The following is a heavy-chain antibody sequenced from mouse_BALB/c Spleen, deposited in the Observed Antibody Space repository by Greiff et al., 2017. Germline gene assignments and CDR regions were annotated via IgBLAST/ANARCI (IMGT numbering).Heavy chain of an antibody. V-gene: IGHV5-6-3*01. Sequence: EVKLVESGGGLVQPGGSLKLSFAASGFTFSSYGMSWVRQTPDKRLELVATINSNGGSTYYPDSVKGRFTISRDNAKNTLYLQMSSLKSEDTAMYYCARASYGIYYAMDYWGQGTSVTVSS. CDR2: INSNGGST. CDR1: GFTFSSYG. J-gene: IGHJ4*01. CDR3: ARASYGIYYAMDY. D-gene: IGHD2-10*02.